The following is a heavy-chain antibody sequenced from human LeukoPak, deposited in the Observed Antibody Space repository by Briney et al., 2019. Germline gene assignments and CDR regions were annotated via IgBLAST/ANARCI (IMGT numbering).Heavy chain of an antibody. CDR2: IYYSGST. Sequence: KPSETLSLTCTVSGGSISSYYWSWIRQPPGKGLEWIGYIYYSGSTNYNPSLKSRVTISVDTSKNQFSLKLSSVTAADTAVYYCARGSVVVPAADYYYYYMDVWGKGTTVTISS. D-gene: IGHD2-2*01. CDR1: GGSISSYY. CDR3: ARGSVVVPAADYYYYYMDV. J-gene: IGHJ6*03. V-gene: IGHV4-59*01.